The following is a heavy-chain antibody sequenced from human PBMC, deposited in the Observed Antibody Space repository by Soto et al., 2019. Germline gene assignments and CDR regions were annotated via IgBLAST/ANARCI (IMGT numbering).Heavy chain of an antibody. CDR3: AKSNWFDP. CDR2: IKSDGSST. CDR1: GFKFSSFW. J-gene: IGHJ5*02. V-gene: IGHV3-74*01. Sequence: GGSLRLSCAASGFKFSSFWMSWVRQAPGEGLEWVSSIKSDGSSTSYADSVKGRFTISRDNAKNTLYLQMNSLRAEDTAVYYCAKSNWFDPWGQGSLVTVSS.